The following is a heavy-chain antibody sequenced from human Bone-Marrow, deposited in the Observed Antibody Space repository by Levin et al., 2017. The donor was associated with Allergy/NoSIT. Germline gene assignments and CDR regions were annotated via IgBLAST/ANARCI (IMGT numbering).Heavy chain of an antibody. J-gene: IGHJ6*03. CDR3: ARDFDYYYYMDV. Sequence: ASETLSLTCTVSGASVSSGSNYWSWIRHSPGKGLEWIGCIDYSGITKYNPSLRSRGTISADTSKNQFSLTLNSVTAADTAMYYCARDFDYYYYMDVWGKGTTVTVSS. CDR2: IDYSGIT. CDR1: GASVSSGSNY. V-gene: IGHV4-61*01.